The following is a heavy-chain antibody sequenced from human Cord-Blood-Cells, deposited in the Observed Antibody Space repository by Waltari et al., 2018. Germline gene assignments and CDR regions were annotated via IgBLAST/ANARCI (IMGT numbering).Heavy chain of an antibody. V-gene: IGHV4-34*01. CDR3: ARSPGSWYYFDY. CDR1: GGSFSGYY. J-gene: IGHJ4*02. D-gene: IGHD6-13*01. CDR2: INHSGST. Sequence: QVQLQQWGAGLLKPSETLSLTCAVYGGSFSGYYWSWIRQPPGKGLEWIGEINHSGSTNYTPSRKSRVTISVDTSKNQFSLKLSSVTAADTAVYYCARSPGSWYYFDYWGQGTLVTVSS.